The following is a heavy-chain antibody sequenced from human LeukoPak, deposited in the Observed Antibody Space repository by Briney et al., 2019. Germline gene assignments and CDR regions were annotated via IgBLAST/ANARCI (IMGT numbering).Heavy chain of an antibody. CDR2: IYYSGST. CDR1: GGSISSYY. D-gene: IGHD5-18*01. J-gene: IGHJ4*02. V-gene: IGHV4-59*01. CDR3: AREGGNRRGYSYGWVDY. Sequence: SETLSLTCTVSGGSISSYYWSWIRQPPGKGLEWIGYIYYSGSTNYNPSLKSRVTISVDTSKNQFSLKLSSVTAADTAVYYCAREGGNRRGYSYGWVDYWGREPWSPSPQ.